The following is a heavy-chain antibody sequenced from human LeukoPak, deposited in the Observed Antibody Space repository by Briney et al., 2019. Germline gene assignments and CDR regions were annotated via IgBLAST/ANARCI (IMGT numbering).Heavy chain of an antibody. Sequence: GGSLRLSCAASGFTFSSNSMKWVRQAPAKGLEWVSYTSSNSRTKFYSDSVKGRFTISRDNAKNSVYLQMNSLRDEDTAVYYCARDLFTCWGLGTLVTVSS. J-gene: IGHJ4*02. V-gene: IGHV3-48*02. CDR3: ARDLFTC. D-gene: IGHD3-10*02. CDR2: TSSNSRTK. CDR1: GFTFSSNS.